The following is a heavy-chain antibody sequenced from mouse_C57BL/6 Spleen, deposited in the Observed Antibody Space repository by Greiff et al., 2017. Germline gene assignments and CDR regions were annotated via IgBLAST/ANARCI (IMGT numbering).Heavy chain of an antibody. CDR1: GFTFSDYG. J-gene: IGHJ4*01. CDR3: ARGSYSNYLYYYAMDY. D-gene: IGHD2-5*01. CDR2: ISSGSSTI. V-gene: IGHV5-17*01. Sequence: EVKLVESGGGLVKPGGSLKLSCAASGFTFSDYGMHWVRQAPEKGLEWVAYISSGSSTIYYADTVKGRFTISRDNAKNTLFLQMTSLRSEDTAMYYCARGSYSNYLYYYAMDYWGQGTSVTVSS.